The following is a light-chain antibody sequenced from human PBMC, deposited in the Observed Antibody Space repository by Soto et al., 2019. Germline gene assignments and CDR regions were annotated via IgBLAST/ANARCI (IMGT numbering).Light chain of an antibody. CDR1: QIISSAY. J-gene: IGKJ1*01. V-gene: IGKV3-20*01. CDR3: QQCGSSLPWT. CDR2: ASS. Sequence: EIVLTQSPGTLSLSPGDRATLSCRASQIISSAYLAWYQQRPGQAPRLLIYASSSRATGIPDRFSGSGSGTDFTLTISRLEPEDFAVYYCQQCGSSLPWTFGQGTKV.